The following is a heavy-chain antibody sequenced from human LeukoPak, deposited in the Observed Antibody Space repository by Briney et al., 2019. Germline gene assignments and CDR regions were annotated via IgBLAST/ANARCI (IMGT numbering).Heavy chain of an antibody. CDR3: ASLSPHLYSSSWSFFDY. CDR1: GGSISSYY. V-gene: IGHV4-59*08. CDR2: IYYSGST. Sequence: PSETLSLTCTVSGGSISSYYWSWIRQPPAKGLEWIGYIYYSGSTNYDPSHKSRVTISVDTSKNQFSLKLSSVTAADTAVYYCASLSPHLYSSSWSFFDYWGQGTLVTVSS. D-gene: IGHD6-13*01. J-gene: IGHJ4*02.